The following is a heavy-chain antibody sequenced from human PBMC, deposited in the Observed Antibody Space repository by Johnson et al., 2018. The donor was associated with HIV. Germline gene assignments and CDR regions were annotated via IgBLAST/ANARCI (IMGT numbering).Heavy chain of an antibody. CDR3: ARANYYHN. CDR2: IKQDGSEK. J-gene: IGHJ3*02. V-gene: IGHV3-7*01. Sequence: EVQLVESGGGLIQPGGSLRLSCAASEFTVSGGYMNWVRQAPGKGLEWVANIKQDGSEKHYVDSVKGRFTISRDNAKNSLYLQMNSLRAEDTAVYYCARANYYHNWGQGTMVTVSS. D-gene: IGHD3-10*01. CDR1: EFTVSGGY.